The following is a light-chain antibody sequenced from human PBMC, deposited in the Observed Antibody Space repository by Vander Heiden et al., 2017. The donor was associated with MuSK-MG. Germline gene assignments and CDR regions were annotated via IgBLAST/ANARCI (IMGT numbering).Light chain of an antibody. CDR1: QAISTF. Sequence: DIQMTQSPSSLSASVGDRVTITCRASQAISTFLAWYQQRPGKIPLLLIYGASTLQSGVPPRFSGSGSGTDFTLTINNLQPEDVATYYCQQEDSVPRTFGQGTKVEI. CDR3: QQEDSVPRT. J-gene: IGKJ1*01. V-gene: IGKV1-27*01. CDR2: GAS.